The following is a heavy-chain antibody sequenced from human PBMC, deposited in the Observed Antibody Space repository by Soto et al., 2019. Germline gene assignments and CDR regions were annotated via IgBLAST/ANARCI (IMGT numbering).Heavy chain of an antibody. CDR3: ARRQLRDYIRWSFDP. D-gene: IGHD3-16*01. V-gene: IGHV4-34*01. CDR2: INHSGST. J-gene: IGHJ5*02. Sequence: NPSETLSLTCAAYGGSFSGYYWSWIRQPPGKGLEWIGEINHSGSTNYNPSLKSRVTISVDTSKNQFSLKLTRLTSDDTAIYYCARRQLRDYIRWSFDPWGQGTLVTVSS. CDR1: GGSFSGYY.